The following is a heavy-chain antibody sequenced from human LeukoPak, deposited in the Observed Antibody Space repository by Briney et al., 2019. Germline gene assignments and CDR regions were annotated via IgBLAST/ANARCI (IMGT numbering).Heavy chain of an antibody. Sequence: GGSHRLSCAASGFTFTSYHMHWARQAPGKGLDWVALIWDDGNNKYYADSVKGLHTISRGNSKNTLYQKMNSLRAADTAVYYCARDNGEWRLNWFDHWGQKTRLSVSS. CDR2: IWDDGNNK. CDR1: GFTFTSYH. J-gene: IGHJ5*02. D-gene: IGHD2-8*01. V-gene: IGHV3-33*01. CDR3: ARDNGEWRLNWFDH.